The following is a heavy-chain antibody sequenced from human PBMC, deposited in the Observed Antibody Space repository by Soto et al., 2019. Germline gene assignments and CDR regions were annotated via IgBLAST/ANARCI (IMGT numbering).Heavy chain of an antibody. V-gene: IGHV4-59*01. CDR3: ARDRLYGMDV. D-gene: IGHD6-25*01. CDR1: GGSISSYY. CDR2: IYYSGST. Sequence: QAQLQESGPGLVKPSETLSLTCTVSGGSISSYYWSWIRQPPGKGLEWIGYIYYSGSTNYNPSLKSRVTISVDTSKNQFSLKLSSVTAADTAVYYCARDRLYGMDVWGQGTTVTVSS. J-gene: IGHJ6*02.